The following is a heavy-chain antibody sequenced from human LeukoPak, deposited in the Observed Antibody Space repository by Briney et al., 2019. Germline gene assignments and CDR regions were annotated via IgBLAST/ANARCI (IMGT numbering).Heavy chain of an antibody. Sequence: GGSLRLSCAASGFTFNNYAMNWLRQAPGKGLEWVSSFSGGGETTYYADSAKGRFTISRDNSQNTLYLQMNSLRAEDTAVYYCARDYADYVGYFFFDYWGQGTLVTVSS. CDR2: FSGGGETT. J-gene: IGHJ4*02. V-gene: IGHV3-23*01. CDR1: GFTFNNYA. D-gene: IGHD4-17*01. CDR3: ARDYADYVGYFFFDY.